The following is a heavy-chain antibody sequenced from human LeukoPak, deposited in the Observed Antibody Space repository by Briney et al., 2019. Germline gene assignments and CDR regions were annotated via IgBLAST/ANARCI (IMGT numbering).Heavy chain of an antibody. Sequence: GGSLRLSCEASGFTFSSYWMHWVRQVPGKELMWVSRINTDGSETTYADSVKGRFTISRDNAKNSLYLQLSSLRVEDTALYYCARRAMTERGISYGLGNWGQGTLVTVSS. J-gene: IGHJ4*02. D-gene: IGHD5-18*01. CDR3: ARRAMTERGISYGLGN. V-gene: IGHV3-74*03. CDR2: INTDGSET. CDR1: GFTFSSYW.